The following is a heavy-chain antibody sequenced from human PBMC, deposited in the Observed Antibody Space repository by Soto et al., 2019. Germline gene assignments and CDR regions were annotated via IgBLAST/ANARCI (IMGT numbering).Heavy chain of an antibody. D-gene: IGHD3-16*02. CDR1: GGSISSGGYY. CDR3: ARHSRGFASALNPTDY. J-gene: IGHJ4*02. CDR2: IYHSGTT. Sequence: PSETLSLTCTVSGGSISSGGYYWSWIRQHPGKGLEWIGYIYHSGTTYYNPSLKSRVTISVDTSKNQSSLKLSSVTAADTAVYYCARHSRGFASALNPTDYWGQGTLVTVSS. V-gene: IGHV4-31*03.